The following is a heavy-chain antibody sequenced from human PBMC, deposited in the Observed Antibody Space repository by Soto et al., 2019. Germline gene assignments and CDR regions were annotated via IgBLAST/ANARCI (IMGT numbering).Heavy chain of an antibody. J-gene: IGHJ4*02. D-gene: IGHD3-22*01. CDR1: GYTFTSYG. CDR2: NSAYNGNT. CDR3: ARGLTYYYDSSGYYPLDY. V-gene: IGHV1-18*01. Sequence: QVQLVQSGAEVKKPGASVKVSCKASGYTFTSYGISWVRQAPGQGLEWMGWNSAYNGNTNHAQKLQGRVTMTTDTSTSPANMESRSLKTDDTAVYYCARGLTYYYDSSGYYPLDYWGQGTLVTVSS.